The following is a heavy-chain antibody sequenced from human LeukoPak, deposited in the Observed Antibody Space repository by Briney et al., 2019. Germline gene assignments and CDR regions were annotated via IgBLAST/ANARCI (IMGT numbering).Heavy chain of an antibody. J-gene: IGHJ4*02. CDR2: MKEDGTEK. CDR1: GFNIRNHW. D-gene: IGHD6-19*01. V-gene: IGHV3-7*01. CDR3: ASSPDHQWQVLLYFDY. Sequence: GGSLRLSCVASGFNIRNHWMSWVRQTPGKGLEWVATMKEDGTEKDYVDAVKGRFTISRDNAMNSVYLQTSRQRAEDTAVYYRASSPDHQWQVLLYFDYWGQGALVSVSS.